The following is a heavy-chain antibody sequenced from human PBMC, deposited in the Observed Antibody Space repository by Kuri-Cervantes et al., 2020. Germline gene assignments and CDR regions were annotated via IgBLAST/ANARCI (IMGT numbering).Heavy chain of an antibody. CDR1: EITFSSYS. J-gene: IGHJ4*02. Sequence: GESLKISCAASEITFSSYSMNWFRQAPGKGLEWLSYINNSSTTIYYADSVKGRFTISRDNAENSLYLQMNSLRDEDTAVYYCARGYGYWGQGTLVTVSS. CDR2: INNSSTTI. D-gene: IGHD5-18*01. CDR3: ARGYGY. V-gene: IGHV3-48*02.